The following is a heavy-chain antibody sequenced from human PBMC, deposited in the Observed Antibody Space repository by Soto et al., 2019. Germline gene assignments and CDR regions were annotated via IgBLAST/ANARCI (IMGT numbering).Heavy chain of an antibody. D-gene: IGHD3-22*01. CDR3: TTGQHYYDSSGYYLLSPPPAYYYYGMDV. CDR2: IKSKTDGGTT. Sequence: LRLSCAASGFTFSNAWMSWVRQAPGKGLEWVGRIKSKTDGGTTDYAAPVKGRFTISRDDSKNTLYLQMNSLKTGDTAVYYCTTGQHYYDSSGYYLLSPPPAYYYYGMDVWGRGTTVTVSS. CDR1: GFTFSNAW. J-gene: IGHJ6*02. V-gene: IGHV3-15*01.